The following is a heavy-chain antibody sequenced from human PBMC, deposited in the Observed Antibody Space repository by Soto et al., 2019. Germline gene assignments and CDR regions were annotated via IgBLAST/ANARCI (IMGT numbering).Heavy chain of an antibody. J-gene: IGHJ4*02. CDR1: GFSLNTSGVA. V-gene: IGHV2-5*02. CDR2: IYWDDDK. D-gene: IGHD2-21*01. Sequence: QITLRESGPTLVMPTQTLTLTCTFSGFSLNTSGVAVGWIRQPPGKALEWLALIYWDDDKRYSPSLESRLTITKDTSKNQVVLTMTNMGPVDTATYYCAHRNYCGGDCFLDYWGQGTLVIVSS. CDR3: AHRNYCGGDCFLDY.